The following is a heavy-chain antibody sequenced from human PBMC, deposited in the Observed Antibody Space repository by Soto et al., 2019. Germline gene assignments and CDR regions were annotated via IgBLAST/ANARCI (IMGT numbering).Heavy chain of an antibody. CDR1: GDSISSSNSH. Sequence: QLQLEESGPGLVKPSETLSLTCTVSGDSISSSNSHWGWIRQPPGKGLEYIGSVYYGGAIFYSGNIYYTPSLKSRVTISVDTSKNQFSLRLSSVTAADTGVYYCVRYDRINMKPYSPEGFHIWGQGTMVTVSS. V-gene: IGHV4-39*01. D-gene: IGHD3-3*02. J-gene: IGHJ3*02. CDR2: IFYSGNI. CDR3: VRYDRINMKPYSPEGFHI.